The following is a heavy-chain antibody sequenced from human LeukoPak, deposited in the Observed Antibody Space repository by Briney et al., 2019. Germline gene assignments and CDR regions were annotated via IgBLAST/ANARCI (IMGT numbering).Heavy chain of an antibody. CDR1: GGSISSGSFY. CDR3: ARGYDRNGYQSRGFDY. CDR2: IYPSGDS. Sequence: PSQTLSLTCTVSGGSISSGSFYWSWIRQTAGKGLEWFGLIYPSGDSQYSPSCRSRATISLDTRNQFSLKLSSVTAADTAVYFCARGYDRNGYQSRGFDYWGQGALVNVSS. D-gene: IGHD3-22*01. J-gene: IGHJ4*02. V-gene: IGHV4-61*02.